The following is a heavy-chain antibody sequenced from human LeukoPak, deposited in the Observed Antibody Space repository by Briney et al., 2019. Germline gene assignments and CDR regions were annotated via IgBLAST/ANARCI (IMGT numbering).Heavy chain of an antibody. V-gene: IGHV4-39*07. CDR1: GGSISRSSYY. CDR2: IYYSGST. CDR3: ARRRWGYGSGSYDY. D-gene: IGHD3-10*01. Sequence: SETLSLTCTVSGGSISRSSYYWGWIRQPPGKGLEWIGSIYYSGSTYYNPSLKSRVTISVDTSKKQLSLKLSSVTAADTAVYYCARRRWGYGSGSYDYWGQGTLVTVSS. J-gene: IGHJ4*02.